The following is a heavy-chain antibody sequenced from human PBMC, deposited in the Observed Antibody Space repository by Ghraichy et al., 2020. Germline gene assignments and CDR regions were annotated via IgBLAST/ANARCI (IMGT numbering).Heavy chain of an antibody. J-gene: IGHJ6*02. CDR3: ARGPPREIVVVAAGAPGV. CDR1: GGSFSGYY. CDR2: IYHGGGT. D-gene: IGHD2-2*01. V-gene: IGHV4-34*01. Sequence: GSLRLSCAVYGGSFSGYYWTWIRQSPGKGLEWIGEIYHGGGTNYNPSLESRVTMSLDTSKNQFSLKLSSVTAADTAVYYCARGPPREIVVVAAGAPGVWGQGTTVTVAS.